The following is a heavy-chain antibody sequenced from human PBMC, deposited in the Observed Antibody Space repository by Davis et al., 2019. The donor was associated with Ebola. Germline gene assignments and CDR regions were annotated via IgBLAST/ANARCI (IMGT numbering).Heavy chain of an antibody. CDR2: ISTNGDTT. J-gene: IGHJ4*02. CDR3: VRDFFEFSSSSFSDS. V-gene: IGHV3-64*02. CDR1: GFTFSSYI. D-gene: IGHD6-6*01. Sequence: PGGSLRLSCAASGFTFSSYIMHWVRQAPGKGLEYVSTISTNGDTTYYADSVRGRFTISRDNSKNTLYLQMGRLRSDDTAMYYCVRDFFEFSSSSFSDSWGQGTLVTVSS.